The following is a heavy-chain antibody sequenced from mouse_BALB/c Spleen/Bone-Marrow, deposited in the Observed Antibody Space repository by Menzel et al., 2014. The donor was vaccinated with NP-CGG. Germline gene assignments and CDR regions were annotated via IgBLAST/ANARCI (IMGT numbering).Heavy chain of an antibody. V-gene: IGHV1-7*01. CDR3: ARHYRYDGSSCFA. Sequence: QLQVSGLDPANTGASVMPSSTSSGYTFTSYWMHWVKQRPGQGLEWIGYINPSTGYTEYNQKFKDKATLTADKSSSTAYMQLSSLTSEDSAVYYCARHYRYDGSSCFA. D-gene: IGHD2-14*01. CDR2: INPSTGYT. CDR1: GYTFTSYW. J-gene: IGHJ3*01.